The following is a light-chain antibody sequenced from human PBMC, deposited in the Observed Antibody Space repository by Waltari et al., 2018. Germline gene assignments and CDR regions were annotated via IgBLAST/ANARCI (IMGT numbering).Light chain of an antibody. CDR3: QQYYSTPDT. V-gene: IGKV4-1*01. Sequence: DIVMTQSPDSLAVSLGARATINCNSSQRVLSSSNNKNYVAWYQQKPGQPPKLFIYWASTRESGVTDRFSGSGSGTDFTLTISSLQAEDVAVYYCQQYYSTPDTFGPGTKVYIK. CDR2: WAS. J-gene: IGKJ3*01. CDR1: QRVLSSSNNKNY.